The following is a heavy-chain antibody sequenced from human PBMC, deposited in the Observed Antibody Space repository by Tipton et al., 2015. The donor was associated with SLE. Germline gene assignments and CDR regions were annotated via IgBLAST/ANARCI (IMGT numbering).Heavy chain of an antibody. CDR2: IYHSGST. CDR3: ARGVAIYWITYYDYYMDV. D-gene: IGHD2-2*03. V-gene: IGHV4-38-2*01. J-gene: IGHJ6*03. CDR1: GYSISSGYY. Sequence: TLSLTCAVSGYSISSGYYWGWLRQPPGKGLEWIGSIYHSGSTYYNPSLKSRVTISEATSKNQFSLTLTSVTAADTGVYYGARGVAIYWITYYDYYMDVWGKGTTVTVSS.